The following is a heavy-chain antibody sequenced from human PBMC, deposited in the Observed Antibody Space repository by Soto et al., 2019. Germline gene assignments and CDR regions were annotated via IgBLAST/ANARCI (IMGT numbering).Heavy chain of an antibody. J-gene: IGHJ5*02. CDR2: IFSNDEK. CDR3: ASTYITSWYWFDP. Sequence: QVTVKESGPVLVKPTETLTLTCTVSGFSLSNAGLGVSWIRQPPGKALEWLAHIFSNDEKSYSTSLKSRPTTSKDTPQSQVVLTLTNTDPVDTATYYCASTYITSWYWFDPWGQGTLVTVSS. CDR1: GFSLSNAGLG. D-gene: IGHD6-13*01. V-gene: IGHV2-26*01.